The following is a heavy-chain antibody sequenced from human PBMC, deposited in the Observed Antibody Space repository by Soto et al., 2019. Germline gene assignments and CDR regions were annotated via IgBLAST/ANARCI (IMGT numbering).Heavy chain of an antibody. J-gene: IGHJ5*02. CDR3: ARLGPYGSESYSFRYNRFDP. D-gene: IGHD3-10*01. CDR2: IYSGGSS. Sequence: RLCCAGGGFVFSNGRSTLISQAPGKGQEWVSVIYSGGSSYYAVSVQGRFTISRDNSKNTVYLQMNSLRGEDTAMYYCARLGPYGSESYSFRYNRFDPWGQGTQVTVSS. V-gene: IGHV3-53*01. CDR1: GFVFSNGR.